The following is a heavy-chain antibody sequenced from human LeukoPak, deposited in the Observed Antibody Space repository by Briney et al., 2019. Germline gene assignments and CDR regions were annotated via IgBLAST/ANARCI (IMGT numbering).Heavy chain of an antibody. J-gene: IGHJ5*02. Sequence: GGSLRLSCAVSGFTFSSSSLTWVRQAPGKGLEWVSSISSSSTYIYYADSVKGRFTISRDNAKNSLYLQMNSLRAEDTAVYYCASVHSWGQGTLVTVSS. V-gene: IGHV3-21*01. CDR2: ISSSSTYI. CDR1: GFTFSSSS. CDR3: ASVHS.